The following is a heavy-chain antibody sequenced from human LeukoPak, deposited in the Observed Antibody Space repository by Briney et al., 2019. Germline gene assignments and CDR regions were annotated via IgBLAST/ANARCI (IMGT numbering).Heavy chain of an antibody. CDR3: AREDGYCSGGNCYSYFDS. J-gene: IGHJ4*02. V-gene: IGHV3-11*01. CDR1: GFTFSDYY. D-gene: IGHD2-15*01. CDR2: XSGSGNTI. Sequence: GGSLRLSCAASGFTFSDYYMNWIRQAPGKGLEWVSXXSGSGNTIYYADSVKGRFTISRDNAKNSLFLQMNSLRAEDTAVYFCAREDGYCSGGNCYSYFDSWGQGTLVTVSS.